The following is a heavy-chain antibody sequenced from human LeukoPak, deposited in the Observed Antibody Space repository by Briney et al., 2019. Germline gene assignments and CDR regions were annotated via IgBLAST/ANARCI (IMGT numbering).Heavy chain of an antibody. V-gene: IGHV3-48*03. Sequence: PGGSLRLSCAASGFTFSSYEMNWVRQAPGKGLEWVSYITTSGRTIYYADSVKGRFTISRDNAKNSLYLQMNSLRAEDTAVYYCARGEDHGTNSFDYWGQGTLVTVSS. CDR2: ITTSGRTI. CDR1: GFTFSSYE. D-gene: IGHD4-17*01. J-gene: IGHJ4*02. CDR3: ARGEDHGTNSFDY.